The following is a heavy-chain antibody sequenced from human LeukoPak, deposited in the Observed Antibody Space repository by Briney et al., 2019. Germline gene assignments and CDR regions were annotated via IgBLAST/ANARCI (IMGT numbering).Heavy chain of an antibody. J-gene: IGHJ4*02. D-gene: IGHD6-13*01. V-gene: IGHV1-8*01. Sequence: ASVKVSCKASGYTFTNYDINWVRQAPGQGLEWMAWMNPNSGNTGYAQKFQGRVTITADKSTSTAYMELSSLRSEDTAVYYCARETDIAAAANYFDYWGQGTLVTVSS. CDR1: GYTFTNYD. CDR3: ARETDIAAAANYFDY. CDR2: MNPNSGNT.